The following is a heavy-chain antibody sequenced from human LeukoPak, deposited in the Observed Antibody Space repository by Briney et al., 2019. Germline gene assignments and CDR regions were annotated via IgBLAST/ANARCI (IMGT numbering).Heavy chain of an antibody. Sequence: ASVKVSCKSSGYTFTGYYMHWVRQAPGQGLEWMGWINPNSGCTNYAQKFQGRVTMTRDTSISTAYMELSRLRSDDTAVYYCARDRSGTGLFDYWGQGTLVTVSS. CDR1: GYTFTGYY. D-gene: IGHD1-7*01. V-gene: IGHV1-2*02. J-gene: IGHJ4*02. CDR3: ARDRSGTGLFDY. CDR2: INPNSGCT.